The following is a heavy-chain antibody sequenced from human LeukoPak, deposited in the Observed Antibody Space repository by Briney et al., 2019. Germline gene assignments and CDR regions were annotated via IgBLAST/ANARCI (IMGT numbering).Heavy chain of an antibody. J-gene: IGHJ3*02. D-gene: IGHD3-10*01. CDR1: GFTFSNYA. CDR3: AKDHDYYASGPI. CDR2: ISGSGGNT. Sequence: GGSLRLSCEASGFTFSNYAMNWVGQAPGKGLEWVSSISGSGGNTYYAASVKGRFTISRDNSKNTLSLQMNSLRAEDTAVYYCAKDHDYYASGPIWGQGTMVTVSS. V-gene: IGHV3-23*01.